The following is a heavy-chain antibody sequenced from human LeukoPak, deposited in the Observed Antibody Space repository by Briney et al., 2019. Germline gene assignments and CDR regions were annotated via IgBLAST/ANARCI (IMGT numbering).Heavy chain of an antibody. CDR3: ASWGSGSYSRFDY. J-gene: IGHJ4*02. D-gene: IGHD1-26*01. Sequence: SQTLSLTCTVSGGSISSGSYYWSWIRQPAGKGLEWIGRIYTSGSTNYNPSLKSRVTISVDTSKNQFSLKLSSVTAADTAVYYCASWGSGSYSRFDYWGQGTLVTVSS. V-gene: IGHV4-61*02. CDR2: IYTSGST. CDR1: GGSISSGSYY.